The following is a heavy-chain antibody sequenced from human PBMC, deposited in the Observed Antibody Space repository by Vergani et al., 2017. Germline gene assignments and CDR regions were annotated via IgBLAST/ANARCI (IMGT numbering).Heavy chain of an antibody. Sequence: QVQLQQWGAGLLKPSETLSLTCAVYGGSFSGYYWSWIRQPPGKGLEWIGEINHSGSTNYNPSLKSRVTISVDTSKNQFSLKLSSVTAAETAVYYCAREVQGWFDPWGQGTLVTVSS. CDR2: INHSGST. J-gene: IGHJ5*02. CDR3: AREVQGWFDP. V-gene: IGHV4-34*01. CDR1: GGSFSGYY.